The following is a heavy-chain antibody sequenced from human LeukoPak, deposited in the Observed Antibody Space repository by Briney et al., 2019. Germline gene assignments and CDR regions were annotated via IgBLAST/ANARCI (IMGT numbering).Heavy chain of an antibody. V-gene: IGHV4-59*01. CDR3: ARLYQQSKWKYYYYYMDV. Sequence: SETLSLTCSVSGASFSTNYWSWIRQPPGRGLEWIGYVFDSGSTNYNPSLKSRVTISVDTSTKQFSLRLSSVTAAYTAVYYCARLYQQSKWKYYYYYMDVWGKGTAVTVSS. D-gene: IGHD1-1*01. J-gene: IGHJ6*03. CDR2: VFDSGST. CDR1: GASFSTNY.